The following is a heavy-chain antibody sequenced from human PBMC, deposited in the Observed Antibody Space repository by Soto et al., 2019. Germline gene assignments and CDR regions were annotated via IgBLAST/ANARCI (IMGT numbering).Heavy chain of an antibody. CDR3: EKDGTGYGMDV. CDR1: GFTFSSYG. Sequence: QVQLVESGGGVVQPGRSLRLSCAASGFTFSSYGMHWVRQAPGKGLEWVAVISYDGSNKYYADSVKGRFTISRDNSKNTLYLQMNSLRAEDTAVYYCEKDGTGYGMDVWGQGTTVTVSS. J-gene: IGHJ6*02. D-gene: IGHD6-13*01. CDR2: ISYDGSNK. V-gene: IGHV3-30*18.